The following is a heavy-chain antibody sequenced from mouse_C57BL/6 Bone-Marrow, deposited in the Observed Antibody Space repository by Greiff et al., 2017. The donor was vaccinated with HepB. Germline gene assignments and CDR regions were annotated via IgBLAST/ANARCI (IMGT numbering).Heavy chain of an antibody. CDR2: ISNGGGST. J-gene: IGHJ4*01. Sequence: EVKLVESGGGLVQPGGSLKLSCAASGFTFSDYYMYWVRQTPEKRLEWVAYISNGGGSTYYPDTVKGRFTISRDNAKNTLYLQMSRLKSEDTAKYYCARRPGGAMDYWGQGTSVTVSS. V-gene: IGHV5-12*01. CDR3: ARRPGGAMDY. CDR1: GFTFSDYY.